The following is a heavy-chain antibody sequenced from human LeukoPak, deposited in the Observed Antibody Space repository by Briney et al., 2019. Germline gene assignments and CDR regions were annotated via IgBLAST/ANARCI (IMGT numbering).Heavy chain of an antibody. CDR1: GGSISSSSYY. J-gene: IGHJ6*03. CDR2: IYYSGST. Sequence: SETLSLTCTVSGGSISSSSYYWGWIRQPPGKGLEWIGTIYYSGSTYYNPSLKSRVIISVDTSKNQFSLKLSSVPAADTAVYYCARQPHYCYYYMDVWGKGTTVTVSS. V-gene: IGHV4-39*01. CDR3: ARQPHYCYYYMDV.